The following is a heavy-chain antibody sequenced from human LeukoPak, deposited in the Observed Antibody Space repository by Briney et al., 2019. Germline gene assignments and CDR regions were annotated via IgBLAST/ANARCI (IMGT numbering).Heavy chain of an antibody. D-gene: IGHD3-22*01. CDR1: GFIFSNTW. CDR3: ARDLSYYDSSGYSPGY. Sequence: GGSLRLSCAASGFIFSNTWMNWVRQAPGKGLEWVAVIWYDGSNKYYADSVKGRFTISRDNSKNTLYLQMNSLRAEDTAVYYCARDLSYYDSSGYSPGYWGQGTLVTVSS. J-gene: IGHJ4*02. V-gene: IGHV3-33*08. CDR2: IWYDGSNK.